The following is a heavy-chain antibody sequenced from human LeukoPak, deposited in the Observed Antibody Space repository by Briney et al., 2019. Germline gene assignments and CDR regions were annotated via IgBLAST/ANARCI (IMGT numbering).Heavy chain of an antibody. D-gene: IGHD5-12*01. J-gene: IGHJ6*02. CDR1: GFTVSSNY. CDR2: IYSGGST. CDR3: ARDIVATRGYYGMDV. Sequence: PGGSLRLSCAASGFTVSSNYMSWVRQAPGKWLEWVSVIYSGGSTYYADSVKDRFTISRDNSKNTLYLQMNSLRAEDTAVYYCARDIVATRGYYGMDVWGQGTTVTVSS. V-gene: IGHV3-66*01.